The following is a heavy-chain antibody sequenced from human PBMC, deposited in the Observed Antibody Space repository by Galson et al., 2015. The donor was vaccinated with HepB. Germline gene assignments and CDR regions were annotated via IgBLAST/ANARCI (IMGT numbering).Heavy chain of an antibody. CDR3: ARDWEDAMFRVGGAMIDS. CDR1: GSNLAAHY. Sequence: SVKVSCKASGSNLAAHYLHWVRQAPGLGLEWMGWINPNSGGAKYSEKLQGRVTMTRDTSISTAYLEVTRLRPDDTAVYYCARDWEDAMFRVGGAMIDSWGQGTLVSVSS. J-gene: IGHJ4*02. D-gene: IGHD3-16*01. CDR2: INPNSGGA. V-gene: IGHV1-2*02.